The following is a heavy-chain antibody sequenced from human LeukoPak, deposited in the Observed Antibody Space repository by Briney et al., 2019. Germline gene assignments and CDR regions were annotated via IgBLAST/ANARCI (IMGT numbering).Heavy chain of an antibody. Sequence: GGSLRLSCAASGFTFSSYAMSWVRQAPGKGLEWVSAISGSGGSTYYADSVKGRFTISRDNAKNSLYLQMNSLRAEDTAVYYCARADRDIVVVPAAMPAYYYYMDVWGKGTTVTVSS. CDR2: ISGSGGST. D-gene: IGHD2-2*01. V-gene: IGHV3-23*01. J-gene: IGHJ6*03. CDR3: ARADRDIVVVPAAMPAYYYYMDV. CDR1: GFTFSSYA.